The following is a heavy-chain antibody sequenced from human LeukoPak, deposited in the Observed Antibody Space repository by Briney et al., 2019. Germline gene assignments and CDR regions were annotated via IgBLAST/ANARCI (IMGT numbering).Heavy chain of an antibody. D-gene: IGHD3-3*01. CDR3: AREITIFGVVTRGLDY. J-gene: IGHJ4*02. Sequence: GGSLRLSCAASGFTFSSYWMHWVRQAPGKGLVWVSRINSDGSSTSYAGSVKGRFTISRDNAKNTLYLQMNSLRAEDTAVYYCAREITIFGVVTRGLDYWGQGTLVTVSS. CDR1: GFTFSSYW. CDR2: INSDGSST. V-gene: IGHV3-74*01.